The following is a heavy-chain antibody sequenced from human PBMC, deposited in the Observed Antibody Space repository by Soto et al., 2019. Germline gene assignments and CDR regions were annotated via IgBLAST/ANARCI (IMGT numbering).Heavy chain of an antibody. CDR2: IYYSGST. Sequence: QVQLQESGPGLVKPSQTLSLTCTVSGGSIRSGGYYWSWIRQHPGKGLEWIGYIYYSGSTYYNPSLKSRVTASVDASKNQFSLKLSSVTAADTAVYYCAGIYSGSPGGTLRYWGQGTLVTVSS. D-gene: IGHD1-26*01. J-gene: IGHJ4*02. CDR1: GGSIRSGGYY. CDR3: AGIYSGSPGGTLRY. V-gene: IGHV4-31*03.